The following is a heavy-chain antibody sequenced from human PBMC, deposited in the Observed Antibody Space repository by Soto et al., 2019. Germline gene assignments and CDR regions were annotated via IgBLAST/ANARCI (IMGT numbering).Heavy chain of an antibody. Sequence: SETLSLTCTVSGGSISSGGYYWSWIRQHPGKGLEWIGYIYYSGSTYYNPSLKSRVTISVDTSKNQFSLKLSSVTAANTAVYYCASTWVYGNYGMDVWGQGTTVTVSS. J-gene: IGHJ6*02. CDR3: ASTWVYGNYGMDV. CDR1: GGSISSGGYY. D-gene: IGHD2-8*01. V-gene: IGHV4-31*03. CDR2: IYYSGST.